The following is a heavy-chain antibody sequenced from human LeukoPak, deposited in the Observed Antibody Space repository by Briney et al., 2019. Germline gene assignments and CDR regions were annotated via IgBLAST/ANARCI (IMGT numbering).Heavy chain of an antibody. V-gene: IGHV3-53*01. CDR1: GLIVSSNY. J-gene: IGHJ4*02. Sequence: GGSLRLSCAASGLIVSSNYMSWVRQAPGKGLEWVSVIYTSGTTYYADSVKGRFTISRDNSKNTLYLQMNSLRAEDTAVYYCARRSGSTNDYWGQGTQVTVSS. CDR3: ARRSGSTNDY. CDR2: IYTSGTT. D-gene: IGHD1-26*01.